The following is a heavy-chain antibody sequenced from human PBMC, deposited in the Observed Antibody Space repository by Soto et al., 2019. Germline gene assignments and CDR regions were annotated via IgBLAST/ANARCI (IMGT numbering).Heavy chain of an antibody. J-gene: IGHJ6*02. D-gene: IGHD3-3*01. V-gene: IGHV4-30-4*01. Sequence: SETLSLTCTVSGGSISSGDYYWSWIRQPPGKGLEWIGYIYYSGSTYYNPSLKSRVTISVDTSKNQFSLKLSSVTVADTAVYYCAREAIFGVVYYYYGMDVWGQGTTVTVSS. CDR3: AREAIFGVVYYYYGMDV. CDR1: GGSISSGDYY. CDR2: IYYSGST.